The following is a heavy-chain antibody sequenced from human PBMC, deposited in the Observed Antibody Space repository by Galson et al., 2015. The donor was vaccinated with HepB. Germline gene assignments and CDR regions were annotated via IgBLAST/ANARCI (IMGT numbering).Heavy chain of an antibody. J-gene: IGHJ5*02. CDR1: GFDFSRYN. V-gene: IGHV3-48*01. CDR2: ISATGTTI. Sequence: SLRLSCAASGFDFSRYNMTWVRHAPGKGLDWISFISATGTTIDYADSVKGRFTISRDNAKNSLYLQMNSLRAEDTAVYYCARDSRATFGEPNWFDPWGQGTLVTVSS. D-gene: IGHD3-3*01. CDR3: ARDSRATFGEPNWFDP.